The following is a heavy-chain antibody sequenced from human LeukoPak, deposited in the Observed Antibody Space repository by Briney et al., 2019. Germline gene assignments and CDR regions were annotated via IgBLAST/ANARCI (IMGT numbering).Heavy chain of an antibody. Sequence: GGSLRLSCAASGFTFSSYAMSWVRQAPGKGLEWVASIRYDGSRQFYADSVKGRFTISRDNSRNTVDVQMNSLRSEDSALYYCAKGGQYDSDSFFDFWGQGTLVTVSS. J-gene: IGHJ4*02. V-gene: IGHV3-30*02. CDR1: GFTFSSYA. D-gene: IGHD3-22*01. CDR2: IRYDGSRQ. CDR3: AKGGQYDSDSFFDF.